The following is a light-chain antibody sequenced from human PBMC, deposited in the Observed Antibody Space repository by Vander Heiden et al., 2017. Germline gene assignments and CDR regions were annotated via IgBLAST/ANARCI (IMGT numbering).Light chain of an antibody. CDR1: SSDVGSYNL. Sequence: QSALTRPASVSGSPGQSITISCTGTSSDVGSYNLVSWYQQHPGKAPKLRSYEFSKRPSGVSNRFSCSKSCNTDSLTTSGLQAEDEAEYDGCSSAGSSTFVWVFGGGTKLTVL. CDR3: CSSAGSSTFVWV. CDR2: EFS. J-gene: IGLJ3*02. V-gene: IGLV2-23*02.